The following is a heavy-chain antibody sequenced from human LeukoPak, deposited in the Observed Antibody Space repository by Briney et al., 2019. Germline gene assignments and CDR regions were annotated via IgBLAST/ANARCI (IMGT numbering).Heavy chain of an antibody. CDR3: AKDRLYCSGGSCSSRAFGGYFDY. CDR1: GFTFSTYG. Sequence: GGSLILSCAASGFTFSTYGMHWVRQAPGKGLEWVAVTSYDGNNEYYADSVKGRFTIFRDNSKSTLYLQMNSLRAEDTAVYYCAKDRLYCSGGSCSSRAFGGYFDYWGQGTLVTVSS. CDR2: TSYDGNNE. V-gene: IGHV3-30*18. D-gene: IGHD2-15*01. J-gene: IGHJ4*02.